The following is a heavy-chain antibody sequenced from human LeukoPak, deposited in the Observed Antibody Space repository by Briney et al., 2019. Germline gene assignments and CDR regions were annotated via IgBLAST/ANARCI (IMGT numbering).Heavy chain of an antibody. CDR2: IYWDDDK. V-gene: IGHV2-5*02. J-gene: IGHJ5*02. D-gene: IGHD4-11*01. CDR1: GFSLSTSGVG. Sequence: SGPTLVKPTQTLTLTCTFSGFSLSTSGVGVGWIRQPPGKALEWLALIYWDDDKLYSPSLKSRLTITKDTSKNQVVLTMTNMDPVDTATYYCARRLGVTTRVSWFDPWGQGTLVTVSS. CDR3: ARRLGVTTRVSWFDP.